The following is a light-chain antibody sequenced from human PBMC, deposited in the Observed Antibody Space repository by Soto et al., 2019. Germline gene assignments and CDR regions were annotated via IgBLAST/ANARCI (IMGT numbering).Light chain of an antibody. CDR2: DVS. CDR1: SSDVGGYNY. J-gene: IGLJ3*02. CDR3: SSYTSSSTVV. Sequence: QSALTQPASVSGSPGQSITISCTGTSSDVGGYNYVSWYQQHPGKAPKLMIYDVSYRLSGVSNRFSGSKSGNTASLTISWLQAEDEADYYCSSYTSSSTVVFGGGTKLTVL. V-gene: IGLV2-14*01.